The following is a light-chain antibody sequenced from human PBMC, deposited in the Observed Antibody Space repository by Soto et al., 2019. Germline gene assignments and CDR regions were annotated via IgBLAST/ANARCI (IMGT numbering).Light chain of an antibody. J-gene: IGKJ1*01. CDR2: AAS. CDR3: LQERGYPRT. Sequence: IHMTQSPSSLSASFGDTVTITLRASQDIRNELGWYQQKPGTAPKFLIYAASSLHSGVPSRFSGSGSGTDFTLTISGLQPEDFATYYCLQERGYPRTFGQGTKVDIK. V-gene: IGKV1-6*02. CDR1: QDIRNE.